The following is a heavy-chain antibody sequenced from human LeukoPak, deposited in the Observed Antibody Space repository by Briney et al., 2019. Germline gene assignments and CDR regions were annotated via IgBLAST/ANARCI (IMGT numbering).Heavy chain of an antibody. CDR3: ARGRRRFGELKGFDP. V-gene: IGHV4-59*08. D-gene: IGHD3-10*01. CDR1: GGSISSYY. Sequence: SETLFLTCTVSGGSISSYYWSWIRQPPGKGLEWIGYIYYSGSTNYNPSLKSRVTISVDTSKNQFSLKLSSVTAADTAVYYCARGRRRFGELKGFDPWGQGTLVTVSS. J-gene: IGHJ5*02. CDR2: IYYSGST.